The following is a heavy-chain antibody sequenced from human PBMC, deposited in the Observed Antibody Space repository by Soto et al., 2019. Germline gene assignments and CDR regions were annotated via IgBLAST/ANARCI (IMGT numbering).Heavy chain of an antibody. D-gene: IGHD6-19*01. CDR1: GGSISSGDYF. J-gene: IGHJ5*02. CDR3: ASAVADISVRPKKWFDP. CDR2: IYYSGST. V-gene: IGHV4-31*03. Sequence: QVQLQESGPGLVRPSQTLSLTCTVSGGSISSGDYFWNWIRQRPGKGLEWIGYIYYSGSTYYNPSLRSRVAMSLDTSKNQCSLSLSSVTAADTAVYYCASAVADISVRPKKWFDPWGQGILVTVSS.